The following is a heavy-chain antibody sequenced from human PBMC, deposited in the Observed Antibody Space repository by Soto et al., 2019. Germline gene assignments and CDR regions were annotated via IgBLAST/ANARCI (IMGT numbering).Heavy chain of an antibody. CDR2: ISWNSGSI. CDR1: GFTFDDYA. V-gene: IGHV3-9*01. J-gene: IGHJ2*01. CDR3: AKDKATNWYFDL. Sequence: EVQLVESGGGLVQPGRSLRLSCAASGFTFDDYAMHWVRQAPGKGLEWVSGISWNSGSIGYADSVKGRFTISRDNAKNSLYLQMNSLRAEDTAWYYCAKDKATNWYFDLWGRGTLVTVSS.